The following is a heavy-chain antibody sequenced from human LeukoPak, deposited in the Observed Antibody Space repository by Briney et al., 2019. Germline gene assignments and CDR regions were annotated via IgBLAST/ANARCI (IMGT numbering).Heavy chain of an antibody. CDR2: IYHSGST. J-gene: IGHJ4*02. V-gene: IGHV4-38-2*02. CDR1: GYSISSGYY. CDR3: ARDLAAGTGGFDY. D-gene: IGHD6-13*01. Sequence: NTSETLSLTCTVSGYSISSGYYWGWIRQPPGKGLEWIGSIYHSGSTYYNPSLKSRVTISVDTSENQFSLKLSSVTAADTAVYYCARDLAAGTGGFDYWGQGTLVTVSS.